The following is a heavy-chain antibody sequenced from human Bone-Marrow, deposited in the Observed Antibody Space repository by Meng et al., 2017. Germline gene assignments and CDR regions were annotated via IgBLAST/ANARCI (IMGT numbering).Heavy chain of an antibody. D-gene: IGHD3-10*01. CDR1: GYTFTGYY. CDR2: INANSGGT. J-gene: IGHJ4*02. Sequence: ASVNVSCKSSGYTFTGYYIHWVRQAPGQGLEWMGWINANSGGTYHVEKCQGRVTMTRETSISTAYMELSRLRTGDTAVYFFARALYTYDGAGDRYYSDYWGQGMLVTVSS. V-gene: IGHV1-2*02. CDR3: ARALYTYDGAGDRYYSDY.